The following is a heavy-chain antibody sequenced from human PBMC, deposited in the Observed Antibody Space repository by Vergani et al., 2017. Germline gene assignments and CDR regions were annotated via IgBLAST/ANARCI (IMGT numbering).Heavy chain of an antibody. CDR2: IYHTWNT. D-gene: IGHD6-13*01. Sequence: QVQLQESGPGVAKPLGTLSLTCAVSGGSVSSGNWWTWVRQPPGEALEWSGEIYHTWNTNYSPSLKSRVTMSVDKFKNQFSLILNSVTAADTAVYFCACRAAPGLAIFHTWGRGTLVTIS. CDR1: GGSVSSGNW. J-gene: IGHJ1*01. V-gene: IGHV4-4*01. CDR3: ACRAAPGLAIFHT.